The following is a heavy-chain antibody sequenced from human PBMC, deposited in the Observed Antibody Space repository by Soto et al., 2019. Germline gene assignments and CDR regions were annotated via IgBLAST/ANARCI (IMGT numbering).Heavy chain of an antibody. CDR2: IIPIFGTA. J-gene: IGHJ4*02. CDR3: ARGVGVPFGSWDY. D-gene: IGHD3-10*01. Sequence: QVQLVQSGAEVKKPGSSVKVSCKASGGTFSSYAISWVRQAPGQGLEWMGGIIPIFGTANYAQKFQGRVTITADEATGTAYVELGRLRCEDTAAGYCARGVGVPFGSWDYWGEGTLVTVSS. CDR1: GGTFSSYA. V-gene: IGHV1-69*12.